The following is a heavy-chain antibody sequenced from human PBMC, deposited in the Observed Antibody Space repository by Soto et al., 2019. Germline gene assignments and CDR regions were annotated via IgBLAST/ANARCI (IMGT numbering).Heavy chain of an antibody. V-gene: IGHV1-18*01. Sequence: NLQGRVTMTTDTSTSTAYMELRSLRSDDTAVYYCARAQRDGRYWYFDLWGRGTLVTVSS. CDR3: ARAQRDGRYWYFDL. D-gene: IGHD2-8*01. J-gene: IGHJ2*01.